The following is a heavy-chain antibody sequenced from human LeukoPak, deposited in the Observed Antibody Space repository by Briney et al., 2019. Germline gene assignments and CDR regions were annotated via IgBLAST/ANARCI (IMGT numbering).Heavy chain of an antibody. D-gene: IGHD5-12*01. V-gene: IGHV1-8*01. CDR1: GYTFTSYD. J-gene: IGHJ4*02. Sequence: GASVKVSCKASGYTFTSYDINWVRQATGQGLEWMGWMNPNSGNTGYAQKFQGRVTMTRNTSISTAYMELRSLRSDDTAVYYCARDRTYEGGDYWGQGTLVTVSS. CDR2: MNPNSGNT. CDR3: ARDRTYEGGDY.